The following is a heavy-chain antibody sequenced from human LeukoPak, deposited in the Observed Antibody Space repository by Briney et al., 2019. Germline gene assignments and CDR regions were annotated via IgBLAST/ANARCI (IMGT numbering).Heavy chain of an antibody. Sequence: GGSLRLSCAASGFTFTNAWMSWVRQAPGKGLEWVGRIKSKSDDETTDYAAPVKGRFTISRDDSKNTVYLQMNSLKTEDTAVYYCGLGSGRTDFGYWGQGTLVTVSS. CDR1: GFTFTNAW. CDR2: IKSKSDDETT. CDR3: GLGSGRTDFGY. V-gene: IGHV3-15*01. J-gene: IGHJ4*02. D-gene: IGHD3-10*01.